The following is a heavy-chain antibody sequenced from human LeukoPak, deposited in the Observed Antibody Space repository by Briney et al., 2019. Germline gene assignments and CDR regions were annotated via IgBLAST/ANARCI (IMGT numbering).Heavy chain of an antibody. CDR1: GGSISSYY. CDR3: ARGGYCSSTSCYTAVYYYYYYMDV. J-gene: IGHJ6*03. CDR2: IYTSGST. D-gene: IGHD2-2*02. Sequence: SETLSLTCTVSGGSISSYYWSWIRQPPGKGLEWIGYIYTSGSTNYNPSLKSRVTISVDTSKNQFSLKLSSVTAADTAVYYCARGGYCSSTSCYTAVYYYYYYMDVWGKGTTVTVSS. V-gene: IGHV4-4*09.